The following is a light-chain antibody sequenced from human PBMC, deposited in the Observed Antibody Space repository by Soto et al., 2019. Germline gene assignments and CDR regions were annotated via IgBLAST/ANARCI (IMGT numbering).Light chain of an antibody. J-gene: IGLJ2*01. V-gene: IGLV1-44*01. Sequence: VVTQPPSASGTPGQRVTISCSGSRSNIGSNTVTWYQQLPGTAPKLLIHSNDQRPSGVPDRFSGSKSGTSASLAISGLQSEDEADYYCATWDDSLHGVVFGGGTKLTVL. CDR2: SND. CDR1: RSNIGSNT. CDR3: ATWDDSLHGVV.